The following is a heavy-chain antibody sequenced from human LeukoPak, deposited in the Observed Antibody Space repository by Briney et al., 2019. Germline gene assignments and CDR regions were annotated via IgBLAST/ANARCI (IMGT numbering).Heavy chain of an antibody. J-gene: IGHJ4*02. V-gene: IGHV4-39*02. CDR2: IYYSWST. Sequence: SETLSLTCSVSGGSISSSSYYWGWIRQPPGQGLEWIGSIYYSWSTYYNPSLKSRVTISVDTSKNQFSLKLSSVTAADTAVYYCAREGGYGSGGLDYWGQGTLVTVSS. D-gene: IGHD3-10*01. CDR3: AREGGYGSGGLDY. CDR1: GGSISSSSYY.